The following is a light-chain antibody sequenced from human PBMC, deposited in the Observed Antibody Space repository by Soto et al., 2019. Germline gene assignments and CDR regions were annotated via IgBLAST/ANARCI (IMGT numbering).Light chain of an antibody. J-gene: IGLJ2*01. CDR1: SSDVGTYNY. V-gene: IGLV2-14*01. CDR3: SSYASTSTLVV. Sequence: QSALTQPASVSGSPGQSITISCTGTSSDVGTYNYVSWYQQHPGKAPKLIIYDVSTRPSGLSNRFSGSKSGNTASLTISGLQAEDEADYFCSSYASTSTLVVFGGGTKLTAL. CDR2: DVS.